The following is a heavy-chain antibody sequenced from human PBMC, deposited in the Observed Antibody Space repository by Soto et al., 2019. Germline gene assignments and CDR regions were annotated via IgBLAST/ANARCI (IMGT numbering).Heavy chain of an antibody. D-gene: IGHD3-10*01. CDR1: GFTFTSSA. J-gene: IGHJ3*02. V-gene: IGHV1-58*01. Sequence: SVKVSCQASGFTFTSSAVQWVRQARGQRLEWIGWIVVGSSNTNYAQKFQERVTITRDVSTSTAYMELSSLRSEDTAVYYCAAVRYGSGSPNAFDIWGQGTMVTVSS. CDR2: IVVGSSNT. CDR3: AAVRYGSGSPNAFDI.